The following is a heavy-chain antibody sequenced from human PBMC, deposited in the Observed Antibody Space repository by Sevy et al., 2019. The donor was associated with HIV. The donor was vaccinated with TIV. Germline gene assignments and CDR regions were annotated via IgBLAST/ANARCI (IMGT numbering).Heavy chain of an antibody. D-gene: IGHD3-16*01. CDR1: NYSISSGYY. J-gene: IGHJ6*03. CDR3: ARRDLGIDV. CDR2: VHNSGST. Sequence: SETLSLTCAVSNYSISSGYYWGWIRQFPGKGLEWIASVHNSGSTYYNPSLKSRVSISVDRSKNQFSLKLNSVTAADTVVYYCARRDLGIDVWGKGTTVTVSS. V-gene: IGHV4-38-2*01.